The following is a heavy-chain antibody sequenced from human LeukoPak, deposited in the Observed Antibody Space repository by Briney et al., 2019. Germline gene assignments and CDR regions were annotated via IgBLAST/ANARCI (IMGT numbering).Heavy chain of an antibody. V-gene: IGHV3-74*01. Sequence: HAGGSLRLSCAASGFTFSSYWMNWVRQAPGKGLVWVSRIASDGSGTTYADSVRGRFSISRDNAKNTLYLQMNSLRVEDTAVYYCARGWPHGNDYWGQGTLVTVSS. CDR2: IASDGSGT. J-gene: IGHJ4*02. CDR3: ARGWPHGNDY. D-gene: IGHD4-23*01. CDR1: GFTFSSYW.